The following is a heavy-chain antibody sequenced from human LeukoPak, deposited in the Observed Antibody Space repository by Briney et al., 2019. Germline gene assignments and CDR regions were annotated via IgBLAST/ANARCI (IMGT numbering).Heavy chain of an antibody. Sequence: ASVKVSCKASGYTFTGYYMHWVRQAPGQGLEWVGWINPNSGGTNYAQKFQGRVTMTRDTSISTAYMELSRLRSDDTAVYYCARTFGNILTGYYPDYWGQGTLVTVSS. D-gene: IGHD3-9*01. CDR2: INPNSGGT. V-gene: IGHV1-2*02. CDR1: GYTFTGYY. CDR3: ARTFGNILTGYYPDY. J-gene: IGHJ4*02.